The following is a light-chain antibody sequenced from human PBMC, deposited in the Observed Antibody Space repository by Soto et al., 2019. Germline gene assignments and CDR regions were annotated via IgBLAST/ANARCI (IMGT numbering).Light chain of an antibody. CDR3: CSYAGNNSLV. Sequence: QSALTQPASVSGSPGQSITISCTGTSSNVGSYNFVSWYRQYPGKAPELIIYEVSQRPSTFFNRYSGSKSGNTASLTVSGLQSDDEADYYCCSYAGNNSLVCGGGTKLTVL. J-gene: IGLJ3*02. CDR2: EVS. CDR1: SSNVGSYNF. V-gene: IGLV2-23*02.